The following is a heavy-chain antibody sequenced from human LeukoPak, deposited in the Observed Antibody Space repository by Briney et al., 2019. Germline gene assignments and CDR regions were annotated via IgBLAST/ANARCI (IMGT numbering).Heavy chain of an antibody. CDR1: GYTFTSYG. J-gene: IGHJ4*02. D-gene: IGHD3-10*01. Sequence: ASVTVSFKASGYTFTSYGISWVRQAPGQGLEWMGWISAYNGNTNYAQKLQGRVTMTTDTSTSTAYMELRSLRSDDTAVYYCARDQYYYGSGRPYYFDYWGQGTLVTVSS. CDR3: ARDQYYYGSGRPYYFDY. CDR2: ISAYNGNT. V-gene: IGHV1-18*01.